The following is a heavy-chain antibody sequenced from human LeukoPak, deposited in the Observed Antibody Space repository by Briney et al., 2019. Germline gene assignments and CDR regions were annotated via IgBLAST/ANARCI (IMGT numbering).Heavy chain of an antibody. D-gene: IGHD6-13*01. CDR3: ARASGNSSSWHESYAFDI. CDR2: ISSSGSTI. Sequence: PGGSLRLSCAASGFTFSSYEMSWVRQAPGKGLEWVSYISSSGSTIYYADSVKGRFTISRDNAKNSLYLQMNSLRAEDTAVYYSARASGNSSSWHESYAFDIWGQGTMVTVSS. J-gene: IGHJ3*02. CDR1: GFTFSSYE. V-gene: IGHV3-48*03.